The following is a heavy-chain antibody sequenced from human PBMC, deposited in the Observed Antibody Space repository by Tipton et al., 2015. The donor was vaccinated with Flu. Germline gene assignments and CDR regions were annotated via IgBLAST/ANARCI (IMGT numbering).Heavy chain of an antibody. V-gene: IGHV4-31*03. CDR2: IYYSGST. J-gene: IGHJ5*02. CDR3: AGDVRGVSLDWFDP. Sequence: TLSLTCTVSGGSISSGGYYWSWIRQHPGKGLEWIGYIYYSGSTYYNPSLKSRVTISVDTSKNQFSLKLSSVTAADTAVYYCAGDVRGVSLDWFDPWGQGTPVTVSS. CDR1: GGSISSGGYY. D-gene: IGHD3-10*02.